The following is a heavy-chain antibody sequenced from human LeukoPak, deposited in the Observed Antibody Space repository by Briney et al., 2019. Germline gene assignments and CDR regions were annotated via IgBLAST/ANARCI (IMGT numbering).Heavy chain of an antibody. V-gene: IGHV4-59*01. Sequence: SATLSLTCTVSGGSISSYYWSWIRQPPGKGLEWIGYIYYSGSTNYNPSLKSRVTISVDTSKNQFSLKLSSVTAADTAVYYCARTSRHSGYDCWFDPWGQGTLVTVSS. CDR2: IYYSGST. J-gene: IGHJ5*02. D-gene: IGHD5-12*01. CDR3: ARTSRHSGYDCWFDP. CDR1: GGSISSYY.